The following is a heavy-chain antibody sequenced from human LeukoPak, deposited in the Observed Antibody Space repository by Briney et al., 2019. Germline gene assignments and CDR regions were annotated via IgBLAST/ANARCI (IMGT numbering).Heavy chain of an antibody. Sequence: GGSLRLSCAASGFTFSSYGMYWVRQAPGKGLEWVAFIRYDGSNKYYADSVKGRFTVSRDNSKNTLYLQMNSLTAEDTAVYYCVREATGYSFADYWGQGTLVSVSS. J-gene: IGHJ4*02. D-gene: IGHD1-26*01. V-gene: IGHV3-30*02. CDR2: IRYDGSNK. CDR1: GFTFSSYG. CDR3: VREATGYSFADY.